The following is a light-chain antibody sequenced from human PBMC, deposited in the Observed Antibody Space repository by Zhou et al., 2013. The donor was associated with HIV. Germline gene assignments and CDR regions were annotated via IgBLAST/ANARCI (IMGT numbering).Light chain of an antibody. Sequence: EIVLTQSPGTLSLSPGERATLSCSASQSVTANFLAWYQQKLGQAPRLLIYGASSRAIGIPDRISGSGSGTDFTLTFSRLEPEDFAVYFCQQYGSSPLTFGGGTKVEIK. J-gene: IGKJ4*01. CDR1: QSVTANF. CDR2: GAS. CDR3: QQYGSSPLT. V-gene: IGKV3-20*01.